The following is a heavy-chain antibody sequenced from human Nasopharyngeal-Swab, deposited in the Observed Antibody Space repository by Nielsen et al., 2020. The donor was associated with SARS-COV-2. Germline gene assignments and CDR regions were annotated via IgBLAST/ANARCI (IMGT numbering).Heavy chain of an antibody. CDR1: GFTFSSYG. CDR2: ISYDGSNK. CDR3: ARQRGGIVILTLDP. V-gene: IGHV3-30*03. Sequence: GGSLRLSCAASGFTFSSYGMHWVRQAPGKGLEWVAVISYDGSNKYYADSVKGRFTISRDNSKKTLYLQMNSLRAEDTAVYYCARQRGGIVILTLDPWGQGTLVTVSS. J-gene: IGHJ5*02. D-gene: IGHD3/OR15-3a*01.